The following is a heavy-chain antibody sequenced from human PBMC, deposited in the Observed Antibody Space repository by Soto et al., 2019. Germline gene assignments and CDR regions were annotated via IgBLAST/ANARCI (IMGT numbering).Heavy chain of an antibody. D-gene: IGHD3-22*01. Sequence: GGSLRLSCAASGFTFSSYAMSWVRQAPGKGLEWVSAISGSGGSTYYADSVKGRFTISRDNSKNTLYLQMNSLRAEDTAVYYCAKGGYYDSSGYYDYWGQGTLVTVSS. CDR3: AKGGYYDSSGYYDY. CDR1: GFTFSSYA. CDR2: ISGSGGST. J-gene: IGHJ4*02. V-gene: IGHV3-23*01.